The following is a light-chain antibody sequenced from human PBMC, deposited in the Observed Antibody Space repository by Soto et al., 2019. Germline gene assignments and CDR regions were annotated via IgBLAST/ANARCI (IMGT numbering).Light chain of an antibody. Sequence: NFMLTQPHSVSESPGKTVTIYCNRSSGSIASNYVQWYQQRPGSAPTTVIYENNQRPSGVPDRFSGSIDSSSNSASLTISGLKTEDEADYCCQSYHSSNLWVFGGGTQLTVL. J-gene: IGLJ7*01. CDR3: QSYHSSNLWV. V-gene: IGLV6-57*04. CDR2: ENN. CDR1: SGSIASNY.